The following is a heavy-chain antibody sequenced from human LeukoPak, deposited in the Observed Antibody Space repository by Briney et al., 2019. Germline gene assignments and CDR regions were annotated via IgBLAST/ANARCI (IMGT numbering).Heavy chain of an antibody. D-gene: IGHD6-6*01. Sequence: GGSLRLSCAASGFTFSSYAMHWVRQAPGKGLEWVAVISYDGSNKYYADSVKGRFTISRDNSKNTLYLQMNSLRAEDTAVYYCAKERRVAARQAGFDYWGQGTLVTVSS. J-gene: IGHJ4*02. CDR2: ISYDGSNK. V-gene: IGHV3-30-3*02. CDR3: AKERRVAARQAGFDY. CDR1: GFTFSSYA.